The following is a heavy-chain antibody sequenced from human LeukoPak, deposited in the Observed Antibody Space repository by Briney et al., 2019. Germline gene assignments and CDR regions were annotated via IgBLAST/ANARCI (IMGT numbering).Heavy chain of an antibody. J-gene: IGHJ5*02. CDR2: IYTSGST. CDR1: GGPINSYY. Sequence: SETLSLTCTVSGGPINSYYWSWIRQPAGKGLEWIGRIYTSGSTNYNPSLKSRVTMSVDTSKNQFSLKLTSVTAADTAVYYCARGLGYYGSGSYVYNWFAPWGQGSLVTVSS. CDR3: ARGLGYYGSGSYVYNWFAP. D-gene: IGHD3-10*01. V-gene: IGHV4-4*07.